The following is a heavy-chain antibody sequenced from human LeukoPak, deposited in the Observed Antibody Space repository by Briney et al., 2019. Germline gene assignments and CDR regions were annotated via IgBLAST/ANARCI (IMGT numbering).Heavy chain of an antibody. V-gene: IGHV3-21*01. CDR1: GFTLSSYS. CDR2: ISSSSSYI. J-gene: IGHJ4*02. Sequence: GGSLRLSCAASGFTLSSYSMNWVRQAPGKGLEWVSSISSSSSYIYYADSVKGRFTISRDNAKNSLYLQMNSLRAEDTAVYYCARETLSGSYFDYWGQGTLVTVSS. D-gene: IGHD1-26*01. CDR3: ARETLSGSYFDY.